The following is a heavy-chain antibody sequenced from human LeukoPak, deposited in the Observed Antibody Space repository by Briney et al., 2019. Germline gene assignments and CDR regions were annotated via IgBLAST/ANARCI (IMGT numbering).Heavy chain of an antibody. V-gene: IGHV4-59*08. CDR2: IYYSGSS. J-gene: IGHJ4*02. D-gene: IGHD3-10*01. CDR3: ARSPRSYYFDS. Sequence: SDTLSLTCTVSGDSISSYYWSWIRQPPEKELEWIGYIYYSGSSNYNPSLKSRVTMSVDTSKNQFSLDLTSVTAADTAVYYCARSPRSYYFDSWGLGTLVTVSS. CDR1: GDSISSYY.